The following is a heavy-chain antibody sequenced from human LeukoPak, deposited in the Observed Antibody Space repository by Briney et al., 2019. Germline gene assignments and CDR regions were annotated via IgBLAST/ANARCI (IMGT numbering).Heavy chain of an antibody. CDR3: VKRGGGDHGLDV. CDR1: GFTFTNYG. V-gene: IGHV3-30*18. D-gene: IGHD2-21*02. CDR2: VSFDGRKT. Sequence: GGSLRLSCEASGFTFTNYGMHWVRQAPGKGPECVAVVSFDGRKTYYAGFAEGRFTISRDDSNNMVYLQMNSLRTEDTAVYHCVKRGGGDHGLDVWGQGTTVTVSS. J-gene: IGHJ6*02.